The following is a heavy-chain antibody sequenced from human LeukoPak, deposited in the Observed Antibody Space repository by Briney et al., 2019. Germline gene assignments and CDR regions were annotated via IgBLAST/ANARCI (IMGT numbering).Heavy chain of an antibody. CDR3: ARLYVGAFDI. D-gene: IGHD2-8*01. J-gene: IGHJ3*02. CDR2: IYYSGSS. Sequence: SETLSLTCTVSGGSISGYYWSWIRQPPGKGLEWIGYIYYSGSSNYNPSLKSRVTISVDTSKNQFSLKLSSVTAADTAVYYCARLYVGAFDIWGQGTMVTVSS. CDR1: GGSISGYY. V-gene: IGHV4-59*12.